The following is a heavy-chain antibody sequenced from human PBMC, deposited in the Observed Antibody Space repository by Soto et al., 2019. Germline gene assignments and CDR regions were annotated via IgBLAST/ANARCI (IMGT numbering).Heavy chain of an antibody. D-gene: IGHD3-22*01. Sequence: PSETLSLTCTVSGCYISSGDYYWSWIRQPPGKGLEWIGYIYYSGSTYYNPSLKSRVTISVDTSKNQFSLKLSSVTAADTAVYYCARDSSGLVDYWGQGTLVTVSS. J-gene: IGHJ4*02. V-gene: IGHV4-30-4*01. CDR2: IYYSGST. CDR3: ARDSSGLVDY. CDR1: GCYISSGDYY.